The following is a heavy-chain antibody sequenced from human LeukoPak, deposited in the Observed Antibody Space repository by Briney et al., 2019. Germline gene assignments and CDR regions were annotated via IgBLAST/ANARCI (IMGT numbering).Heavy chain of an antibody. CDR3: ARDRVMDV. J-gene: IGHJ6*02. CDR2: IIPIFGTA. V-gene: IGHV1-69*05. CDR1: GGTFSSYA. Sequence: ASVTVSCTASGGTFSSYAISWVRQAPGQGLEWMGGIIPIFGTANYAQKFQGRVTITRDTSASTAYMELSSLRSEDTAVYYCARDRVMDVWGQGTTVTVSS.